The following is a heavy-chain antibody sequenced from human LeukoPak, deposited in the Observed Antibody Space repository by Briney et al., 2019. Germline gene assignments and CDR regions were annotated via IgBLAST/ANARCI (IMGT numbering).Heavy chain of an antibody. CDR3: ARGVEYYYDSSGYPLPWFDP. CDR2: IYTSGST. D-gene: IGHD3-22*01. V-gene: IGHV4-4*07. J-gene: IGHJ5*02. Sequence: SETLSLTCTVSGGSISSYYWSWIRQPAGKGLEWIGRIYTSGSTNYNPSLKSRVTMSVDTSKNQFSLKLSSATAADTAVYYCARGVEYYYDSSGYPLPWFDPWGQGTLVTVSS. CDR1: GGSISSYY.